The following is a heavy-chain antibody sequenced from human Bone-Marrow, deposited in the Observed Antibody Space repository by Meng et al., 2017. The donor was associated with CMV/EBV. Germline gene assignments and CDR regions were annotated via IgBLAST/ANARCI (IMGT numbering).Heavy chain of an antibody. V-gene: IGHV3-48*03. CDR2: ISSSGSTI. CDR1: GFTFSSYE. J-gene: IGHJ4*02. D-gene: IGHD3-10*01. Sequence: GGSLRLSCAASGFTFSSYEMNWVRQAPGKGLEWVSYISSSGSTIYYADSVKGRFTISRDNAKNSLYLQMNSLRAEDTAVYYCARETYYCGSGSYTNWGQGTLVTVSS. CDR3: ARETYYCGSGSYTN.